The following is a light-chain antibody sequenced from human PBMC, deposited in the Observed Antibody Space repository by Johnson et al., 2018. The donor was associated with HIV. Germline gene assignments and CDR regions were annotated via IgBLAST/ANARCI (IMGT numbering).Light chain of an antibody. J-gene: IGLJ1*01. Sequence: SVLTQPPSVSAAPGQKVTISCSGSSSTIGNNYVSWYQVLPGTAPKLLIYKNNERPPGIPDRFSGSKSGTSATLGITGLQTGDEADYYGGTWDTSLSAGGVFGTGTKVTVL. V-gene: IGLV1-51*02. CDR3: GTWDTSLSAGGV. CDR1: SSTIGNNY. CDR2: KNN.